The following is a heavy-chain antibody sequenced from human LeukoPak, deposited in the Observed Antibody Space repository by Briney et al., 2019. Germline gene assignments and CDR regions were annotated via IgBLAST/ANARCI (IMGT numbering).Heavy chain of an antibody. CDR1: GYGFSDVY. J-gene: IGHJ5*02. CDR3: ATSSTVTHTRDP. D-gene: IGHD1-1*01. Sequence: GASVNASCMASGYGFSDVYFNWVRQAPGQGLEWMGWINPHSGATNYAQRFQGRVSMDASFDTAYMELSRLTSDDTAVYYCATSSTVTHTRDPWGQGTLVTVSS. CDR2: INPHSGAT. V-gene: IGHV1-2*02.